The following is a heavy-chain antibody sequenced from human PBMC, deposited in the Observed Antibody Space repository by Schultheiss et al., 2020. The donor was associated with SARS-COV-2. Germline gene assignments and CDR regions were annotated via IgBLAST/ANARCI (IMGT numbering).Heavy chain of an antibody. CDR3: ARDLGRVDGYYYYDSSKCLDY. D-gene: IGHD3-22*01. Sequence: GGSLRLSCAASGFTFSSYGMHWVRQAPGKGLEWVAVISYDGSNKYYADSVKGRFTISRDNAKNSLYLQMNSLRAEDTAVYYCARDLGRVDGYYYYDSSKCLDYWGQGTLVTVSS. CDR1: GFTFSSYG. V-gene: IGHV3-30*03. J-gene: IGHJ4*02. CDR2: ISYDGSNK.